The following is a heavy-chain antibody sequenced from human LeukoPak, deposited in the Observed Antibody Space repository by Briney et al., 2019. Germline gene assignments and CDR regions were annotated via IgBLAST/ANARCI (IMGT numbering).Heavy chain of an antibody. Sequence: GGSLRLSCAASGFTFSSYWMSWVRQAPGKGLEWVADIKQDGSEKYYVDSVKGRFTISRDNAKNSLYLQMNSLRAEDTAVYYCARDSVPYYYDSSGYFDYWGQGTLVTVSS. J-gene: IGHJ4*02. V-gene: IGHV3-7*01. CDR2: IKQDGSEK. CDR1: GFTFSSYW. CDR3: ARDSVPYYYDSSGYFDY. D-gene: IGHD3-22*01.